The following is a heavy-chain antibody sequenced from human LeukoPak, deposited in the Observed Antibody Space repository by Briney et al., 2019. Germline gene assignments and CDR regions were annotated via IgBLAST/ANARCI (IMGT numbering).Heavy chain of an antibody. CDR3: AKEYDTLPDYHYDY. Sequence: GESLRLSCAASGFTFNKYAMSWVRQAPGKGLEWVSVISGSGDTTYYADSVKGRFTMSRDNSKSTLSLQMDSLRVEDTAIYYCAKEYDTLPDYHYDYWGQGTLVTVSS. CDR2: ISGSGDTT. D-gene: IGHD3-9*01. J-gene: IGHJ4*02. V-gene: IGHV3-23*01. CDR1: GFTFNKYA.